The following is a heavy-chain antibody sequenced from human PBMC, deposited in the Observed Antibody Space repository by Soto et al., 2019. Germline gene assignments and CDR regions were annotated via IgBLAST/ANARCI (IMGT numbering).Heavy chain of an antibody. CDR3: ARYMTSYDFWSGYHAYYYYGMDV. CDR2: IIPIFGTA. CDR1: GGTFSSYA. J-gene: IGHJ6*02. Sequence: ASVKVSCKASGGTFSSYAISWVRQAPGQGLEWMGGIIPIFGTANYAQKFQGRVTITADESTSTAYMELSSLRSEDTAVYYCARYMTSYDFWSGYHAYYYYGMDVWGQGTTVTVSS. D-gene: IGHD3-3*01. V-gene: IGHV1-69*13.